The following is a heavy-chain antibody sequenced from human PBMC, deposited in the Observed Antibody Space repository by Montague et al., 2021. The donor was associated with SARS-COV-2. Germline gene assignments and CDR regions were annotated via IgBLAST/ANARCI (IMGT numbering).Heavy chain of an antibody. CDR3: ARIRYDILTGYQTLFDY. CDR2: IDWDDDK. J-gene: IGHJ4*02. V-gene: IGHV2-70*11. Sequence: PALVKPTQTLTLTCTFSGFSLSTSGMCVSWIRQPPGKALEWLARIDWDDDKYYSTSLKTRLTIPKDTSKNQVVLTMTNMDPVDTATYYCARIRYDILTGYQTLFDYWGQGTLVTVSS. D-gene: IGHD3-9*01. CDR1: GFSLSTSGMC.